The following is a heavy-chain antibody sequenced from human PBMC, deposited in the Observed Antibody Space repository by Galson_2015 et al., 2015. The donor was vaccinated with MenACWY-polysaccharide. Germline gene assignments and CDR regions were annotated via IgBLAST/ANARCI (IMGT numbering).Heavy chain of an antibody. CDR1: GYSFTSYW. CDR3: ARNNYAGLRGYYYGMDV. Sequence: QSGAEVKKPGESLKISCAGSGYSFTSYWIAWVRQMPGKGLEWMGMIYPGDSDTRYSPSFQGQVTISADKSISTAYLQWSSLKASDTAIYYCARNNYAGLRGYYYGMDVWGQGTTVTVSS. J-gene: IGHJ6*02. CDR2: IYPGDSDT. D-gene: IGHD5-12*01. V-gene: IGHV5-51*01.